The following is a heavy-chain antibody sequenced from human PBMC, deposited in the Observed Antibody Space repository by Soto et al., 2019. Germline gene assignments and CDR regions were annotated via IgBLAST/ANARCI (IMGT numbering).Heavy chain of an antibody. V-gene: IGHV4-59*08. D-gene: IGHD4-17*01. J-gene: IGHJ3*02. CDR3: ARQPPSTAAFDI. CDR1: GGSITNSY. Sequence: QVQLQESGPGLVKPSETLSLTCTVSGGSITNSYWSWIRQPPGEGLEWIGYIHYNGETNYNPSLKSRVTMSVHTSNNQVSLTLTSVTAADTAVYYCARQPPSTAAFDIWGQGTMVTVSS. CDR2: IHYNGET.